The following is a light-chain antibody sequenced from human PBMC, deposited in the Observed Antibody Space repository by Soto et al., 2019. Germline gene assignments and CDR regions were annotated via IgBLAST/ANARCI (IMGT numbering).Light chain of an antibody. V-gene: IGLV2-8*01. J-gene: IGLJ1*01. CDR2: EVS. Sequence: QPVLTQRSSALGSPGQSVTISCTVTSSDVGGYNYVSWYQQHPGKAPKLMSYEVSKRPSGVPDRFSGSKSGNTASLTVSGLQSEDEADYYCSSYAGSNNYVFGTGT. CDR1: SSDVGGYNY. CDR3: SSYAGSNNYV.